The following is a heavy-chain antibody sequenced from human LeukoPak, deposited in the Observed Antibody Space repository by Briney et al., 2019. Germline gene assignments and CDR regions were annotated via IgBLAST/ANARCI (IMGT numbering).Heavy chain of an antibody. D-gene: IGHD2-15*01. CDR2: ISSSSSYI. CDR3: ARGCSRAACPYYFDY. Sequence: GGSLRLSCAASGFTFSSYSMNWVRQAPGKGLEWVSSISSSSSYIYYADSVKGRFTISRDNAKNSLYLQMNSLRAEDTALYYCARGCSRAACPYYFDYWGRGTLVTVSS. V-gene: IGHV3-21*01. J-gene: IGHJ4*02. CDR1: GFTFSSYS.